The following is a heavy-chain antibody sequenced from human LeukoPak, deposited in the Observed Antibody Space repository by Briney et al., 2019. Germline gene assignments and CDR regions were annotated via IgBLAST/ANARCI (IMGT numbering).Heavy chain of an antibody. J-gene: IGHJ6*03. CDR3: AREPRSYCSGGSCYSRSYYYYMDV. CDR1: GGSFSGYY. CDR2: INHSGST. V-gene: IGHV4-34*01. Sequence: SETLSLTCAVYGGSFSGYYWSWIRQPPGKGLEWIGEINHSGSTNYNPSLKSRVTISVDTSKNQFSLKLSSVTAADTAVYYCAREPRSYCSGGSCYSRSYYYYMDVWGKGTTVTVSS. D-gene: IGHD2-15*01.